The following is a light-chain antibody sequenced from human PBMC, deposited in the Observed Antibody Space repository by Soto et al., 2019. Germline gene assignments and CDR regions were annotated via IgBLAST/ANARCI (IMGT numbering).Light chain of an antibody. CDR3: QQSYSPIT. Sequence: DIQMTQSPSSLSASVGDTVTITCRASQSIYIYLNWYQQTPGKAPNLLIFGASTLQSGVPSRFSGSGSGTDFTLTTSGVQPEAFTTYYCQQSYSPITFAHATRLEI. J-gene: IGKJ5*01. CDR1: QSIYIY. V-gene: IGKV1-39*01. CDR2: GAS.